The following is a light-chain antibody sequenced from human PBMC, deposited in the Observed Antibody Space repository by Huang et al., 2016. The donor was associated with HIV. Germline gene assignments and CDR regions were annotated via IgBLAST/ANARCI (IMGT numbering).Light chain of an antibody. CDR2: GAS. CDR3: QHYNNWPPMYT. CDR1: QSVSSY. J-gene: IGKJ2*01. V-gene: IGKV3-15*01. Sequence: EIVMTQSPATLSVSPVEGATLSCRASQSVSSYLAGYRQKPGQAPRLLIYGASARATGIPARFSGSGSGTEFTLTISSLQSEDVAVDYCQHYNNWPPMYTFGQGTKLEIK.